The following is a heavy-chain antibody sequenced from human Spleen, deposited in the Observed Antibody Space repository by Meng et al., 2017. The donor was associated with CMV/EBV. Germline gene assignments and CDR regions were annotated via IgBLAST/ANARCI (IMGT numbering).Heavy chain of an antibody. CDR3: ASHDFWSGNRDY. CDR1: GFHVSNNY. J-gene: IGHJ4*02. D-gene: IGHD3-3*01. Sequence: GGSLRRSCVASGFHVSNNYLSWVRQAPGKGLEWVSIIQNDGTTYYTDSVKGRFTISRANSKNTLYLQMNSLRTEDTAVYYCASHDFWSGNRDYWGQGALVTVSS. CDR2: IQNDGTT. V-gene: IGHV3-66*02.